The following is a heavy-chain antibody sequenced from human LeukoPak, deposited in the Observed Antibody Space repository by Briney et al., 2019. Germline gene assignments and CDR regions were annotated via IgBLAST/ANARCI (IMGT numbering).Heavy chain of an antibody. D-gene: IGHD1-26*01. CDR2: ISSSSYI. J-gene: IGHJ4*02. CDR1: GFTFSSYS. CDR3: ARGGGSYLFDY. Sequence: TGGSLRLSCAASGFTFSSYSMNWVRQAPGKGLEWVSSISSSSYIYYADSVKGRSTISRDNAKNSLYLQMNSLRAEDTAVYYCARGGGSYLFDYWGQGTLVTVSS. V-gene: IGHV3-21*01.